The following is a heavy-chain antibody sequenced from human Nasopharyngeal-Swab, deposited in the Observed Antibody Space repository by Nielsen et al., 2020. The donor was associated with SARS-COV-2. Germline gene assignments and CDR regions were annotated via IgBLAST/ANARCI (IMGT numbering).Heavy chain of an antibody. V-gene: IGHV3-21*01. CDR2: ISSSSSYI. CDR1: GFTFSSYS. Sequence: GGSLRLSCAASGFTFSSYSMNWVRQVPGKGLEWVSSISSSSSYIYYADSVKGRFTISRDNAKNSLYLQMNSLRAEDTAVYYCASSLRQQYVHYYMDVWGKGTTVTVSS. J-gene: IGHJ6*03. CDR3: ASSLRQQYVHYYMDV. D-gene: IGHD6-13*01.